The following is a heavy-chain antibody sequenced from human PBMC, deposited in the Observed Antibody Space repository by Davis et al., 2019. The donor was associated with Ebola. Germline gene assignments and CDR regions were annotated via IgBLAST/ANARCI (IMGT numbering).Heavy chain of an antibody. CDR3: ARDEVYTNYGSRFDF. CDR1: GFIFSSYT. Sequence: GGSLRLSCAASGFIFSSYTMNWVRQAPGKGLEWVSSISSSSSYIYYADSVKGRFTISRDNSKNTMYLQMNSLRAEDTAVYSCARDEVYTNYGSRFDFWGQGTLVAVSS. V-gene: IGHV3-21*01. CDR2: ISSSSSYI. J-gene: IGHJ4*02. D-gene: IGHD4-11*01.